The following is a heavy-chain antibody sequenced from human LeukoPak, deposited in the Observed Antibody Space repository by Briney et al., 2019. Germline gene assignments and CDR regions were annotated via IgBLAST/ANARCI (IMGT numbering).Heavy chain of an antibody. CDR2: IYSSEST. D-gene: IGHD6-19*01. J-gene: IGHJ5*02. CDR3: AKDPRAHSSGWYSAWFDP. V-gene: IGHV4-59*01. CDR1: GGSISSYY. Sequence: SETLSLTCTVSGGSISSYYWSWIRQPPGKGLEWIGYIYSSESTNYNPSLKSRVTISVDTSKNQFSLKLRSVTAADTAVYYCAKDPRAHSSGWYSAWFDPWGQGTLVTVSS.